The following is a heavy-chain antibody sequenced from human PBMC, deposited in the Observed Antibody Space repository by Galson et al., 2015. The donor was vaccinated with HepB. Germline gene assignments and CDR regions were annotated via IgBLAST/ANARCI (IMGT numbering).Heavy chain of an antibody. CDR3: VKDGGEWEVIY. CDR1: GFTFSNYA. V-gene: IGHV3-23*01. CDR2: IGGSGGDT. Sequence: SLRLSCAASGFTFSNYAMTWVRQAPGKGLEWVSSIGGSGGDTYFADSVKGRFSISRDNSRNTLYLQMNDLRAEDTAVYYCVKDGGEWEVIYWGQGVLVIVSS. D-gene: IGHD1-26*01. J-gene: IGHJ4*02.